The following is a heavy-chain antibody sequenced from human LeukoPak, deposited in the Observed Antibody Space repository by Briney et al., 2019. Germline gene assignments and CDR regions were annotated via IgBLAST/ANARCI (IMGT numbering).Heavy chain of an antibody. CDR2: IYTSGST. V-gene: IGHV4-4*07. J-gene: IGHJ4*02. CDR3: ARDQRRSGWYYFDY. Sequence: PSETLSLTCTVSGGSISSYYWSWIWQPAGKGLEWIGRIYTSGSTNYNPSLKSRVTMSVDTSKNQFSLKLSSVTAADTAVYYCARDQRRSGWYYFDYWGQGTLVTVSS. CDR1: GGSISSYY. D-gene: IGHD6-19*01.